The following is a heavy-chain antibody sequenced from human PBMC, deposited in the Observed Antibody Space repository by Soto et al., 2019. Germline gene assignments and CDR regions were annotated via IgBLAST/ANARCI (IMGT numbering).Heavy chain of an antibody. V-gene: IGHV4-30-4*01. Sequence: QVQLQESGPGLVKPSQTLSLTCTVSGGSISSGDYYRSWIRQPPGKGLEWIGYIYYSGSTYYNPSLKSRVTISVDTSKNQFSLKLSSVTAADTAVYYCARDRWIQLSPGDYYYYGMDVWGQGTTVTVSS. CDR1: GGSISSGDYY. CDR2: IYYSGST. CDR3: ARDRWIQLSPGDYYYYGMDV. D-gene: IGHD5-18*01. J-gene: IGHJ6*02.